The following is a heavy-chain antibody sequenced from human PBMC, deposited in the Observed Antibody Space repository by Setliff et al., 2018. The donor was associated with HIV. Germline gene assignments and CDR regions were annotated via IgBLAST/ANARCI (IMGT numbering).Heavy chain of an antibody. D-gene: IGHD6-13*01. CDR3: ARVRPAPGAALDY. V-gene: IGHV1-46*04. CDR2: IDPGSGAA. Sequence: ASVKVSCKTSGYNFSPYRIHWVRQAPGQGLVWIGIIDPGSGAATYAQKLQGRITMTRDTSTTTVYMHLNSLTSDDSAVYFCARVRPAPGAALDYWGQGTLVTVS. J-gene: IGHJ4*02. CDR1: GYNFSPYR.